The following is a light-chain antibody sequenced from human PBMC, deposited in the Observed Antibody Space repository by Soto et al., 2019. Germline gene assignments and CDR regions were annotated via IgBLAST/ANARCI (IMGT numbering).Light chain of an antibody. CDR3: QQHDQWPYS. Sequence: EIVMTRSPATLSVSPGERVTLSCSVSQSVRRTLGWYQQNSGQAPRLLIYDAPTRAPALPARFSGSGVGTELTLSIRSLQSEEFAVYYCQQHDQWPYSFGQGSKLEIQ. V-gene: IGKV3-15*01. CDR1: QSVRRT. J-gene: IGKJ2*01. CDR2: DAP.